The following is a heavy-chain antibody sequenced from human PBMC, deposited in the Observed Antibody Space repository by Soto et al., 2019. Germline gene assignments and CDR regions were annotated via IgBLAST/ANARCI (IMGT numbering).Heavy chain of an antibody. CDR2: IYYSGST. D-gene: IGHD6-6*01. Sequence: PSETLSLTCTVSGGSISSGDYYWSWIRQPPGKGLEWIGYIYYSGSTYYNPSLESRVTISVDTSKNQFSLKLSSVTATDTADYYCARERPDGARLDPWSQGALVTVSS. CDR1: GGSISSGDYY. J-gene: IGHJ5*02. V-gene: IGHV4-30-4*01. CDR3: ARERPDGARLDP.